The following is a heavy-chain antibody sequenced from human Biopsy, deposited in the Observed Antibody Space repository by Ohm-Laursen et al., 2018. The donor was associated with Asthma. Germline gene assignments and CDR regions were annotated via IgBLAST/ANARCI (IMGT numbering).Heavy chain of an antibody. CDR1: GFTFSTYG. D-gene: IGHD1-7*01. CDR3: ARDSLGISGTIYCYDW. Sequence: SSLRLSCAASGFTFSTYGMHWVRQAPGKGLEWVAVISYDGFNKDYGDSVKGRFTISRDNSKNTLYLQMNSLTPDDTAVYFCARDSLGISGTIYCYDWWGQGTLVTVSS. V-gene: IGHV3-30*03. J-gene: IGHJ4*02. CDR2: ISYDGFNK.